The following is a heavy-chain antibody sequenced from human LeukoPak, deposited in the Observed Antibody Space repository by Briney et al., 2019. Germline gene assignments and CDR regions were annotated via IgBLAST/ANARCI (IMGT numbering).Heavy chain of an antibody. CDR2: LYYGVST. V-gene: IGHV3-53*01. D-gene: IGHD4-17*01. Sequence: GGSLRLSCVVSGFTVSGDYISWFRQAPGKGLEWVSVLYYGVSTFYKDSVRGRFTTSGDKFKNTVYLQMNSLRAEDTAVYYCARGRQNYGDYPYWGQGTLVAVSS. CDR3: ARGRQNYGDYPY. J-gene: IGHJ4*02. CDR1: GFTVSGDY.